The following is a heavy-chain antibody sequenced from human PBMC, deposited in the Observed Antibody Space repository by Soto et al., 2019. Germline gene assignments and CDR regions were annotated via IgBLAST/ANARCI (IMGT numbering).Heavy chain of an antibody. Sequence: QVQLQQWGAGLLKPSETLSRICGVYGGSLSGYYWIWIRQSPGRGLEWIGETNDSGSTKYNPSLKSRVTISIDTSKNQFSLRLNSVTAADTAVYYCARLRTGSRGVDLWGQGMLVTVSS. J-gene: IGHJ5*02. CDR2: TNDSGST. D-gene: IGHD1-1*01. V-gene: IGHV4-34*01. CDR3: ARLRTGSRGVDL. CDR1: GGSLSGYY.